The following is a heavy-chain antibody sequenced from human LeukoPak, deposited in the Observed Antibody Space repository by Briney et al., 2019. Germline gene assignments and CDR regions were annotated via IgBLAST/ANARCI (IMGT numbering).Heavy chain of an antibody. CDR2: IYYSGST. D-gene: IGHD6-13*01. V-gene: IGHV4-39*07. CDR1: GGSISSSLYY. CDR3: ARVIRHYSSSSRFDI. J-gene: IGHJ3*02. Sequence: PSETLSLTCTVSGGSISSSLYYWDWIRQPPGKGLEWIGNIYYSGSTYYNPSLKSRVTISVDTSKNQFSLKLSSVTAADTAVYYCARVIRHYSSSSRFDIWGQGTMVTVSS.